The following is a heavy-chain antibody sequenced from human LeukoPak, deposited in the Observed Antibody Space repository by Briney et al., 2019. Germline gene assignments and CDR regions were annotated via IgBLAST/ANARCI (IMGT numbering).Heavy chain of an antibody. CDR1: GGSFSGYY. D-gene: IGHD4-17*01. CDR3: ARRTVTQQFDY. J-gene: IGHJ4*02. V-gene: IGHV4-34*01. Sequence: SETLSLTCAVYGGSFSGYYWSWIRQPPGKGLEWIGEINHSGSTNYNPSLKSRVTISVDTSENQFSLKLSSVTAADTAVYYCARRTVTQQFDYWGQGTLVTVSS. CDR2: INHSGST.